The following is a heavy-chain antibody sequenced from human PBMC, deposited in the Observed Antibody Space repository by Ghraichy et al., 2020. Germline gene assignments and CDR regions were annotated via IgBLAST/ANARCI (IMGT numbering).Heavy chain of an antibody. CDR3: TGHGNGDYDLVY. CDR2: IRSKAYAGTT. CDR1: GFSFGDYA. V-gene: IGHV3-49*04. D-gene: IGHD4-17*01. Sequence: GGSLRLSCTASGFSFGDYAMTWVRQAPGKGLEWVGFIRSKAYAGTTEYAASVKGRFTISRDDSKSIAYLQMNSLKTEDTAVYYCTGHGNGDYDLVYWGQGTLVTVSS. J-gene: IGHJ4*02.